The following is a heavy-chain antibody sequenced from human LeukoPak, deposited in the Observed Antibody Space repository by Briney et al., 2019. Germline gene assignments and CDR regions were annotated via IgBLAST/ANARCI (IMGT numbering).Heavy chain of an antibody. CDR3: ARAKGVRGVIGSAYYFDY. Sequence: PGRSLRLSCAASGFTFSSYAMHWVRRAPGKGLEWVAVISYDGSNKYYADSVKGRFTISRDNSKNTLYLQMNSLRAEDTAVYYCARAKGVRGVIGSAYYFDYWGQGTLVTVSS. J-gene: IGHJ4*02. CDR1: GFTFSSYA. CDR2: ISYDGSNK. D-gene: IGHD3-10*01. V-gene: IGHV3-30-3*01.